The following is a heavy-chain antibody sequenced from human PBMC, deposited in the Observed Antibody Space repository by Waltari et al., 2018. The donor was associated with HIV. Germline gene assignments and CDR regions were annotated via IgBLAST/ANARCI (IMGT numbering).Heavy chain of an antibody. CDR3: GRGPGRSVDY. Sequence: QVHLVQSGSELKKPGASVKVSCKASGYTFTNFAINWVRQAPGQGIEWMGWINTKTGNPTYAQGFTGRFVFSLDTSVTTAYLQISSLKAEDTAVYYCGRGPGRSVDYWGQGTLVTVSS. D-gene: IGHD3-10*01. CDR1: GYTFTNFA. V-gene: IGHV7-4-1*02. CDR2: INTKTGNP. J-gene: IGHJ4*02.